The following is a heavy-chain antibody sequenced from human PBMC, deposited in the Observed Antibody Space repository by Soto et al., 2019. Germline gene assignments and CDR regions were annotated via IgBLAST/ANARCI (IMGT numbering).Heavy chain of an antibody. Sequence: LXLSCEDSPFNLSNYDLHWVHRAPGEGLEWVSGIGAASDTYYPVSVQGRFTVSRDNAKKSLYLQMNSLRAGDTAVYYCARGVLGPGDYYYGMDVWGQGTTVTVSS. CDR1: PFNLSNYD. CDR2: IGAASDT. J-gene: IGHJ6*02. CDR3: ARGVLGPGDYYYGMDV. V-gene: IGHV3-13*01. D-gene: IGHD7-27*01.